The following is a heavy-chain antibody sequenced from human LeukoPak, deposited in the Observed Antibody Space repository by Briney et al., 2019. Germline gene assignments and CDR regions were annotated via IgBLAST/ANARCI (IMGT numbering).Heavy chain of an antibody. CDR2: ISSNGGST. Sequence: PGGSLRLSCAASGFTFSSYAMHWVRQAPGKGQEYVSAISSNGGSTYYANSVKGRFTISRDNSKNTLYLQMGSLRAEDMAVYYCARGYYDFWTSDPWGQGTLVTVSS. J-gene: IGHJ5*02. D-gene: IGHD3-3*01. CDR3: ARGYYDFWTSDP. CDR1: GFTFSSYA. V-gene: IGHV3-64*01.